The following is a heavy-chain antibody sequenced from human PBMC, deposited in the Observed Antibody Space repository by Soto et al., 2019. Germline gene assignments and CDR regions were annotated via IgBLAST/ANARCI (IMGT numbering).Heavy chain of an antibody. CDR2: VNNDGSGT. D-gene: IGHD3-16*01. V-gene: IGHV3-74*01. Sequence: GGSLSLSCAGSGFTFSNYWMQWVRQAPGKGLVWVSRVNNDGSGTIYADSVRGRFTVSRDNAKNTAFLQMNSLRVDDTAMYYCTRGSFGHAFDIWGQGTMVTVSS. CDR3: TRGSFGHAFDI. J-gene: IGHJ3*02. CDR1: GFTFSNYW.